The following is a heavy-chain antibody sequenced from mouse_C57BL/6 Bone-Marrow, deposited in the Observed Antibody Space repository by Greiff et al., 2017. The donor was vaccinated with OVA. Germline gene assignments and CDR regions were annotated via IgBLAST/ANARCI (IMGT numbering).Heavy chain of an antibody. CDR3: ARQAGSSSYYFDY. CDR2: ISSGGSYT. D-gene: IGHD1-1*01. J-gene: IGHJ2*01. V-gene: IGHV5-6*02. CDR1: GFTFSSYG. Sequence: DVKLVESGGDLVKPGGSLKLSCAASGFTFSSYGMSWVRQTPDKRLEWVATISSGGSYTYYPDSVKGRFTISRDNAKNTLYLQMSSLKSEDTAMYYCARQAGSSSYYFDYWGQGTTLTVSS.